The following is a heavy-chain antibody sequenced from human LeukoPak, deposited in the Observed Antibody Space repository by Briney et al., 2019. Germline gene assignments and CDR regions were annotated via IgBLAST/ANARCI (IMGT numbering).Heavy chain of an antibody. CDR1: GFTVSSNY. J-gene: IGHJ4*02. CDR3: ARDWGWAAMVPDY. D-gene: IGHD5-18*01. Sequence: PGGSLRLSCAASGFTVSSNYMSWVRQAPGKGLEWVSLIYDGDSTSYADSVRGRFTISRDNSKNTLYLQMNSLRAEDTAVYYCARDWGWAAMVPDYWGQGTLVTVSS. CDR2: IYDGDST. V-gene: IGHV3-53*01.